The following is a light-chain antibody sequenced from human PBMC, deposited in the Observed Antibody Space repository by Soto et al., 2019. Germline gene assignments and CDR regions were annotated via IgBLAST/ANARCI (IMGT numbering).Light chain of an antibody. CDR3: QQYNNWPAIT. J-gene: IGKJ5*01. Sequence: EVVLTQSPDTLSLSVGERAALXWRASQSISSNFLAWYQQKPGQAPRLLIYDASNRATGIPARFSGSGSGTEFTLTISSLQSEDFAVYYCQQYNNWPAITFGQGTRLEIK. V-gene: IGKV3D-15*01. CDR1: QSISSN. CDR2: DAS.